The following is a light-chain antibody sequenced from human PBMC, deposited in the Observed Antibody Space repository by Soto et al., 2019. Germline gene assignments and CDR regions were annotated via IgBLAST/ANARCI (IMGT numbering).Light chain of an antibody. CDR1: ISDVGGYGY. CDR2: EVI. CDR3: TSYTSRSNWV. Sequence: QSALTQPASVSGSPGQSITISCTGTISDVGGYGYVSWYQQHPGKAPKFIIYEVINRPSGVSHRFSGSKSGNTASLTISGLQAEDEAHYFCTSYTSRSNWVFGGGTKVTVL. V-gene: IGLV2-14*01. J-gene: IGLJ3*02.